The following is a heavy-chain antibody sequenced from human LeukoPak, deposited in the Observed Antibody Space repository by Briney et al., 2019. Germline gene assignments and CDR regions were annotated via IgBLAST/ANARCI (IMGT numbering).Heavy chain of an antibody. CDR3: ARAYSYDAFDI. CDR1: GGSISSSSYY. V-gene: IGHV4-61*02. J-gene: IGHJ3*02. CDR2: IYTSGST. Sequence: PSETLSLTCTVSGGSISSSSYYWSWIRQPAGKGLEWIGRIYTSGSTNYNPSLKSRVTMSVDTSKNQFSLKLSSVTAADTAVYYCARAYSYDAFDIWGQGTMVTVSS. D-gene: IGHD5-18*01.